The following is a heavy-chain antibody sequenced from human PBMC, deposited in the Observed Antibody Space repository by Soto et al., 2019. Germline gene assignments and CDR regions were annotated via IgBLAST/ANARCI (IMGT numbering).Heavy chain of an antibody. D-gene: IGHD3-22*01. J-gene: IGHJ4*02. V-gene: IGHV3-23*01. CDR3: AKDKRYYDSSGTTAN. Sequence: EVQLLESGGGLVQPGGSLRLSCAASGFTFSSYAMSWVRQAPGKGLEWVSAISGSGGSTYYADSVKGRFTISRDNSKDTLYMQMNSLRAEDTAVYYCAKDKRYYDSSGTTANWGQGTLVPVSS. CDR2: ISGSGGST. CDR1: GFTFSSYA.